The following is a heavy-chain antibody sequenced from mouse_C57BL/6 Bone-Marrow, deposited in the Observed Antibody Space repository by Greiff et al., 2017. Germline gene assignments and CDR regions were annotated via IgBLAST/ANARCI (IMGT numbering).Heavy chain of an antibody. Sequence: QVQLQQSGAELARPGASVKLSCKASGYTFTSYGISWVKQRTGQGLEWIGEIYPRSGNPYYNEKFKGKATLTADKSSSTAYMELRSLTSEDSAVYFCARRTVLRSYYFDYWGQGTTLTVSS. CDR3: ARRTVLRSYYFDY. CDR2: IYPRSGNP. J-gene: IGHJ2*01. CDR1: GYTFTSYG. D-gene: IGHD1-1*01. V-gene: IGHV1-81*01.